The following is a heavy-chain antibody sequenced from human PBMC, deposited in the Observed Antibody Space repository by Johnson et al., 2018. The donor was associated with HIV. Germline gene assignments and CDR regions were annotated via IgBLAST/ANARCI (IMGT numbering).Heavy chain of an antibody. CDR1: GFTVGSNS. CDR2: IQSGENT. J-gene: IGHJ3*02. D-gene: IGHD2-21*02. Sequence: VQLVESGGGWVQPGGSLRLSCEASGFTVGSNSMSWVRQAPGKGLEWVSVIQSGENTLYTDSVKGRFTVSRDGSKNTLYLQMNSLRAEDTAVYYCAGGVTVAFDIWGPGTVVSVSS. V-gene: IGHV3-66*01. CDR3: AGGVTVAFDI.